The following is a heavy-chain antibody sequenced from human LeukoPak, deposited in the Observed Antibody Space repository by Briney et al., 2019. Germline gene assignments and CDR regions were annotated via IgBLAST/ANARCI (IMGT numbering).Heavy chain of an antibody. CDR2: ISSSSNTI. D-gene: IGHD5-24*01. CDR1: GFTFSSYS. CDR3: ARDNSVRDEAWWFNP. J-gene: IGHJ5*02. Sequence: GGSLRLSCAASGFTFSSYSMNWVRQAPGKGLEWVSYISSSSNTIYYADSVKGRFTISRDNAKNSLYLQMNSLRAEETAVYYCARDNSVRDEAWWFNPWGQGTLVTVSS. V-gene: IGHV3-48*01.